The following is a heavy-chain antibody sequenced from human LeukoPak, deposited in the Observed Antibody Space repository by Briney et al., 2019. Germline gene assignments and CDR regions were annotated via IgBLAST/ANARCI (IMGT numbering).Heavy chain of an antibody. CDR2: ISYDGSNK. Sequence: GRSLRLSCAASGFTFSSYAMNWVRQAPGKGLEWVAAISYDGSNKYYAESVKGRFTISRDNSKNTLYLKMNSLRAEDTAVYYCARDLGDTAPFGYWGQGTLATVSS. D-gene: IGHD5-18*01. V-gene: IGHV3-30*04. CDR3: ARDLGDTAPFGY. J-gene: IGHJ4*02. CDR1: GFTFSSYA.